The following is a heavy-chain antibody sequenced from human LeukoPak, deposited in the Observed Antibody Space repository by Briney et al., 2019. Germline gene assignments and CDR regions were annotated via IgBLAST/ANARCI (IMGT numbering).Heavy chain of an antibody. CDR3: ARGYYCSGGSCYHSDY. CDR1: GYTFTSYG. J-gene: IGHJ4*02. D-gene: IGHD2-15*01. Sequence: ASVKVSCKASGYTFTSYGISWVRQAPGQGLEWMGWISAYNGNTNYAQKLQGRVTMTTDTSTSTAYMELRSLRSEDTAVYYCARGYYCSGGSCYHSDYWGQGTLVTVSS. CDR2: ISAYNGNT. V-gene: IGHV1-18*01.